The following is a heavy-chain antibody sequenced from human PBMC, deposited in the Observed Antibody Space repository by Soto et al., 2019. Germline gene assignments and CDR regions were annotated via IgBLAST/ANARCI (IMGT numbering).Heavy chain of an antibody. V-gene: IGHV1-46*01. CDR2: INPSGGST. CDR1: GYTFTSYY. J-gene: IGHJ4*02. Sequence: GASVKVSCKASGYTFTSYYMHWVRQAPGQGLEWMGVINPSGGSTSYAQKFQGRVTMTRDTSTSTVYMELSSLRSEDTAVYYCAVVHCSGGTCYGGVGDWGQGTLVTVSS. CDR3: AVVHCSGGTCYGGVGD. D-gene: IGHD2-15*01.